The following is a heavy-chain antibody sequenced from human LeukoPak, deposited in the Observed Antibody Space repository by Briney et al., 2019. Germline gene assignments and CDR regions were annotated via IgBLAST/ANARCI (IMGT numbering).Heavy chain of an antibody. CDR3: AKLSGRGYSYGYLGY. D-gene: IGHD5-18*01. V-gene: IGHV3-23*01. Sequence: PGGSLRLSCAASGFTFSSYAMSWVRQAPGKGLEWASAISGSGGSTYYADSVKGRFTISRDNSKNTLYLQMNSLRAEDTAVYYCAKLSGRGYSYGYLGYWGQGTLVTVSS. J-gene: IGHJ4*02. CDR2: ISGSGGST. CDR1: GFTFSSYA.